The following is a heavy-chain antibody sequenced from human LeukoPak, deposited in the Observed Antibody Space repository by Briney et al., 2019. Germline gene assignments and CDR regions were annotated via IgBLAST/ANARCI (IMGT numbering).Heavy chain of an antibody. CDR1: GFTFSSYS. J-gene: IGHJ4*02. V-gene: IGHV3-21*01. D-gene: IGHD6-13*01. CDR3: ASKERKAAAANGSY. CDR2: ISSSSSYI. Sequence: XGGSLRLSCAASGFTFSSYSMNWVRQAPGKGLEWVSSISSSSSYIYYADSVKGRFTISRDNAKNSLYLQMNSLRAEDTAVYYCASKERKAAAANGSYWGQGTLVTVSS.